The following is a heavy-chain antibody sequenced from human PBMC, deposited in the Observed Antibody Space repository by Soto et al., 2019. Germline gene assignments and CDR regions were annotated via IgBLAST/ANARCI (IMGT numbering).Heavy chain of an antibody. Sequence: QVQLVQSGAEVKKPGSSVKVSCKASGGTFSRFAISWVQQAPGQGLEWMGGIIPMFGKANYAQKFQGRVTITADESTSTGYMELRSLTSEDTAVYYCARDGTLYDSNGYYYVYWGQGTLVTVSS. D-gene: IGHD3-22*01. V-gene: IGHV1-69*01. CDR3: ARDGTLYDSNGYYYVY. CDR1: GGTFSRFA. CDR2: IIPMFGKA. J-gene: IGHJ4*02.